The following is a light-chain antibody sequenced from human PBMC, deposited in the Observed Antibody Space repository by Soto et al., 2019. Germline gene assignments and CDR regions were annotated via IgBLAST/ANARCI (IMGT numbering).Light chain of an antibody. J-gene: IGKJ4*01. CDR1: QTVSIN. V-gene: IGKV3-15*01. CDR3: QQYNIWPPIT. Sequence: EILITQSPATLSVSPGERATLSCRASQTVSINVAWYQQKPGQAPRLLIYSASTRATGTPARFSGDGSGTEFTLTISSLQSEDFAVYYCQQYNIWPPITFGGGTKVDIK. CDR2: SAS.